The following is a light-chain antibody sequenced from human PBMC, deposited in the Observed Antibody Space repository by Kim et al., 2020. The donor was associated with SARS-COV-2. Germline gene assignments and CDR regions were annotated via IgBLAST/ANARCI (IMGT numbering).Light chain of an antibody. V-gene: IGKV3-20*01. Sequence: EFVLTQSPGTLSLSPGDGATLSCRASHTILNSDLAWYQQKPGQAPRLVIYGVSIRATGIPDRFSGSGSGTDFTLTISRLEPDDFAMYYCHQYGHSPQTFGQGTKVEIK. CDR2: GVS. CDR1: HTILNSD. J-gene: IGKJ1*01. CDR3: HQYGHSPQT.